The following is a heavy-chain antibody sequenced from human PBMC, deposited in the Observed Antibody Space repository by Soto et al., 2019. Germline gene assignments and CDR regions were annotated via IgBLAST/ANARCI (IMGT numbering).Heavy chain of an antibody. J-gene: IGHJ4*02. V-gene: IGHV5-51*01. D-gene: IGHD3-22*01. CDR3: ARREFYDSTGYPFDY. CDR2: IYPGDSDT. CDR1: GYSFSNYW. Sequence: GESLKISCKGSGYSFSNYWIGWVRQMPGKGLEWMGIIYPGDSDTRYSPSFQGQVTFSADKSISTAYLQWSSLKASDTAIYYWARREFYDSTGYPFDYWGQGTLVTVSS.